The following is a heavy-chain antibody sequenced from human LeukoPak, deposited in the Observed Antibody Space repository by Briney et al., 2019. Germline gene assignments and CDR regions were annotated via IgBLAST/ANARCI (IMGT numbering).Heavy chain of an antibody. CDR1: GYSISSGYY. D-gene: IGHD3-9*01. V-gene: IGHV4-38-2*02. CDR2: IYHSGST. Sequence: KPSETLSLTCTVSGYSISSGYYWGWIRQPPGKGLEWIGSIYHSGSTNYNPSLKSRVTISVDTSKNQFSLKLSSVTAADTAVYYCARQGYYDILTGYYRIGFWFDPWGQGTLVTVSS. J-gene: IGHJ5*02. CDR3: ARQGYYDILTGYYRIGFWFDP.